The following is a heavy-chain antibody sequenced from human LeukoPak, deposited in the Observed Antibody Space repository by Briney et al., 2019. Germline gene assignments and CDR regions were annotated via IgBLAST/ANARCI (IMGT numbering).Heavy chain of an antibody. V-gene: IGHV3-23*01. D-gene: IGHD3-10*01. CDR2: ISGSGGST. CDR3: AKDRDGHYGSGSYVSNFDY. Sequence: GGSLRLSCAASGFTFSSYAMSWVRQAPGKGLEWVSAISGSGGSTYYADSVKGRFTISRDNSKNTLYLQMNSLRAEDTAVYYCAKDRDGHYGSGSYVSNFDYWGQGTLVTVSS. CDR1: GFTFSSYA. J-gene: IGHJ4*02.